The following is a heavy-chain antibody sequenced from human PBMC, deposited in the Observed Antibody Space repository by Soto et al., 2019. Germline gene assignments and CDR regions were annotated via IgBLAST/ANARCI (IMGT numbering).Heavy chain of an antibody. J-gene: IGHJ4*01. Sequence: PGGSLRLSCAASGFTFSVSAMHWVRQASGKGLEWVGRIRSEAKSYAAEYAASVRGRFIISRDDSKSTAYLQMNSLETEDTAVYYCTTDSYITIVIIRFDYWGHGTLVTVSS. CDR2: IRSEAKSYAA. CDR3: TTDSYITIVIIRFDY. D-gene: IGHD3-16*02. V-gene: IGHV3-73*01. CDR1: GFTFSVSA.